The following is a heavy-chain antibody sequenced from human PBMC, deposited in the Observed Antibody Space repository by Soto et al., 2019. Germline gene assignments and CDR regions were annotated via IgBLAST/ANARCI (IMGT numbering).Heavy chain of an antibody. J-gene: IGHJ5*02. D-gene: IGHD6-13*01. Sequence: ASVKVSCKTSGGTFSRHAINWVCQAPGQGLEWMGGIIPLFGTTNYAQKFKGRVTISADESSSTAYMELSSLTSGDAAVYYCARAAIHGSSWYFWFDPWGQGTLVTVSS. V-gene: IGHV1-69*13. CDR1: GGTFSRHA. CDR3: ARAAIHGSSWYFWFDP. CDR2: IIPLFGTT.